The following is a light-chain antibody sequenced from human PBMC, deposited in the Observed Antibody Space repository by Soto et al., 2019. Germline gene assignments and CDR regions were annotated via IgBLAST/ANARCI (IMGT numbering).Light chain of an antibody. Sequence: QSVLTQPPSASGTPGQRVTISCSGSSSNIGSNTVNWYQQLPGTAPKLLIYSNNQRPSGVPDQFSGSKSGTSASLAISGLQSEDEADYYCAAWDDSLNGPVFGTGTKVTVL. CDR1: SSNIGSNT. J-gene: IGLJ1*01. V-gene: IGLV1-44*01. CDR3: AAWDDSLNGPV. CDR2: SNN.